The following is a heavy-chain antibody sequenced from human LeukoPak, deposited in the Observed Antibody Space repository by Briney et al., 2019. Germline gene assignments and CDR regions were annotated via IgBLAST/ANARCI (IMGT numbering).Heavy chain of an antibody. D-gene: IGHD2-21*02. CDR2: IIPIFGTA. V-gene: IGHV1-69*05. CDR3: ARSLDIVVVTAMDY. Sequence: SVKVSCKASGGTFSSYAISWVRRAPGQGLEWMGGIIPIFGTANYAQKFQGRVTITTDESTSTAYMELSSLRSGDTAVYYCARSLDIVVVTAMDYWGQGTLVTVSS. CDR1: GGTFSSYA. J-gene: IGHJ4*02.